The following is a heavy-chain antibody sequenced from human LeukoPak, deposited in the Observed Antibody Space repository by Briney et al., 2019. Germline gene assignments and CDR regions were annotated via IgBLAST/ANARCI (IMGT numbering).Heavy chain of an antibody. CDR1: GYTFTGYY. D-gene: IGHD6-19*01. CDR3: AREDNLGSGSSPIDY. Sequence: ASVKVSCKASGYTFTGYYMDWVRQAPGQGLEWMGRINPNSGSTNYAQKFQGRVTMTRDTSISTAYMDLSRLRSDDTAVYYCAREDNLGSGSSPIDYWGQGTLVTVSS. J-gene: IGHJ4*02. V-gene: IGHV1-2*06. CDR2: INPNSGST.